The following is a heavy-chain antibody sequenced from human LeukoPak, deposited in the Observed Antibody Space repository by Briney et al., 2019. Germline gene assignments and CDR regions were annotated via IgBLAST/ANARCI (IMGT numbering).Heavy chain of an antibody. V-gene: IGHV3-53*01. CDR3: ARVPLLYGDEH. J-gene: IGHJ4*02. CDR1: GGSFSGYY. D-gene: IGHD4-17*01. CDR2: IYSGGST. Sequence: ETLSLTCAVYGGSFSGYYWSWVRQAPGKGLEWVSLIYSGGSTYYADSVKGRFTISRDNSNNTLYLQMNSLRAEDTAVYYCARVPLLYGDEHWGQGTLVTVSS.